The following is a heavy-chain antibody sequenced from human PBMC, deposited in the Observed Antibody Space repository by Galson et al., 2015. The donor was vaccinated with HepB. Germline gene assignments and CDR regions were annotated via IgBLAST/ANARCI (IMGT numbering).Heavy chain of an antibody. CDR2: IGGRGDNT. J-gene: IGHJ4*02. CDR3: AKGLYSSGWLAHGY. Sequence: SLRLSCAASGLTFRDYVMRWVRQAPGKGLDWVSSIGGRGDNTYYADSVKGRFTISRDNSKNTLYLQMNNLRAEDTAVYYCAKGLYSSGWLAHGYWGQGTLVTVSS. V-gene: IGHV3-23*01. CDR1: GLTFRDYV. D-gene: IGHD6-19*01.